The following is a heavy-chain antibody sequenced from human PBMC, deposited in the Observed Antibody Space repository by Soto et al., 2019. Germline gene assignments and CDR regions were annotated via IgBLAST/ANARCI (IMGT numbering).Heavy chain of an antibody. V-gene: IGHV4-39*01. CDR3: ARRESYDIFTGYYHFDY. J-gene: IGHJ4*02. Sequence: QLQLQESGPGLVKPSETLSLTCTVSGGSISSSSYYWGWIRQPPGKGLEWIGSIDYSGSTYYNPSPKSRVTISVDTSKNQFSLKLSSVTAADTAVYYCARRESYDIFTGYYHFDYWGQGTLVTVSS. CDR2: IDYSGST. CDR1: GGSISSSSYY. D-gene: IGHD3-9*01.